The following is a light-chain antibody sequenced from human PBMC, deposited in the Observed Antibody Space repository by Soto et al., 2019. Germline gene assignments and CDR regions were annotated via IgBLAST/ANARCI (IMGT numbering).Light chain of an antibody. V-gene: IGLV1-40*01. CDR3: QSYDSGLSGRV. J-gene: IGLJ3*02. CDR2: DNI. CDR1: ASNIGAGYD. Sequence: VLTQPPSVSGAPGQRITISCAGSASNIGAGYDVHWYQQLPGTAPKLLIYDNINRPSGVPDRVSGSKSGTSASLAITGLQTEDEADYYCQSYDSGLSGRVFGGGTKVTVL.